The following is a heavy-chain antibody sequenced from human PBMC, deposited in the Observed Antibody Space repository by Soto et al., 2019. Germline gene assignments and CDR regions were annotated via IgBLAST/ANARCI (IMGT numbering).Heavy chain of an antibody. CDR3: AKDRGGSSRHYYVMDV. Sequence: QVQLVESGGGVVQPGRSLRLSCAASGFTFSSYGMHWVRQAPGKGLEWVAVISYDVTNKDYADSVKGRFTISRDNSKNTLYLQMNSLRAEDTAVYYCAKDRGGSSRHYYVMDVWGQGTTFTVSS. D-gene: IGHD3-16*02. CDR2: ISYDVTNK. V-gene: IGHV3-30*18. J-gene: IGHJ6*02. CDR1: GFTFSSYG.